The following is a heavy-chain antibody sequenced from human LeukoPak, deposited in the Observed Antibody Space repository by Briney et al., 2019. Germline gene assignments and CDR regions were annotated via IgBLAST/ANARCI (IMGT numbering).Heavy chain of an antibody. D-gene: IGHD3-3*01. CDR2: INPNSGGT. CDR3: ARDGVRFLEWLLYYYGMDV. Sequence: ASVKVSCKASGYTFTGYYMHWVRQAPGQGLEWMGRINPNSGGTNYAQKFQDRVTMTRDTSISTAYMELSRLRSDDTAVYYCARDGVRFLEWLLYYYGMDVWGQGTTVTVSS. CDR1: GYTFTGYY. V-gene: IGHV1-2*06. J-gene: IGHJ6*02.